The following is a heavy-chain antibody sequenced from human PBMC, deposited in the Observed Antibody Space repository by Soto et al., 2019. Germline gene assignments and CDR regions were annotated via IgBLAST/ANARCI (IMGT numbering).Heavy chain of an antibody. V-gene: IGHV3-33*01. J-gene: IGHJ4*02. D-gene: IGHD3-10*01. CDR2: IWYDGSHK. Sequence: PGGSLRLSCAASGFTFTKFGMHWVRQDPGKGLERMAIIWYDGSHKYYADSVKGRFTISRDNSKNTVSLHMDSLGAEDTAMYYRAAGEPVLLRGRGTLVTVSS. CDR3: AAGEPVLL. CDR1: GFTFTKFG.